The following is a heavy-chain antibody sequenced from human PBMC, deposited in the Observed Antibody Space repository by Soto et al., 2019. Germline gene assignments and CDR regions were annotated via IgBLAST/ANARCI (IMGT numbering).Heavy chain of an antibody. CDR1: GYTFSNFW. CDR3: VTTRDGTTYFAY. D-gene: IGHD1-7*01. J-gene: IGHJ4*02. V-gene: IGHV5-51*01. CDR2: MYPWTSDT. Sequence: RESLKISCQGSGYTFSNFWIGWVRQMPGEGLEWMGLMYPWTSDTRYSPSFQGHVTISVDTSTSTGYLQWSSLKASDTAMYYCVTTRDGTTYFAYWGQGTLVTVSS.